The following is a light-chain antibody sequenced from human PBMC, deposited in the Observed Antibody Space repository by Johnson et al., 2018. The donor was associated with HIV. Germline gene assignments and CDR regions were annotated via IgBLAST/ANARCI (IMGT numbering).Light chain of an antibody. CDR2: DNN. CDR1: SSNIGNNY. V-gene: IGLV1-51*01. Sequence: QSVLTQPPSVSAAPGQKVTISCSGSSSNIGNNYVSWYQQLPGTAPKLLIYDNNKRPSGIPDRFSGSKSGTSATLGITGLQTGDEADYYCGTWASSLRGGVFGTGTKVTGL. J-gene: IGLJ1*01. CDR3: GTWASSLRGGV.